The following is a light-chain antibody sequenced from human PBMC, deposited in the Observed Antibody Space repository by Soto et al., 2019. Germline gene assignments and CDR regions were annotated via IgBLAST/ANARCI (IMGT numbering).Light chain of an antibody. Sequence: QSVVTQPPSASGTPGQGVSISCSGSNPNIGKHTVNWYQQVPGTAPKLLIYSTNQRPSGVPDRFSGSKSGTSASLTIRGLQSEDEADYHCSSWDDSLSGVVFGGGTKLTVL. V-gene: IGLV1-44*01. CDR1: NPNIGKHT. J-gene: IGLJ2*01. CDR3: SSWDDSLSGVV. CDR2: STN.